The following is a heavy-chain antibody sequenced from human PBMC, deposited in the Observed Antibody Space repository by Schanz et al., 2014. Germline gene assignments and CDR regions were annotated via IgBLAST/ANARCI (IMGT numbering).Heavy chain of an antibody. J-gene: IGHJ6*02. Sequence: QVQLVQSGAEVKKPGASVKVSCKASGYTFTSYGISWVRQAPGQGPEWMGWISDYNADTKYAQKVQGRVTMTTDTSTSTAYMELRSLRSDDTAVYYCARDNLVSSSWYNYYGMDVWGQGTTVTVSS. V-gene: IGHV1-18*04. CDR3: ARDNLVSSSWYNYYGMDV. CDR2: ISDYNADT. D-gene: IGHD6-13*01. CDR1: GYTFTSYG.